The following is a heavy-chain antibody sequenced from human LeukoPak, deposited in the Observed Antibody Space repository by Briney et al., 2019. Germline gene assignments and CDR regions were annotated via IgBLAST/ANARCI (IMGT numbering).Heavy chain of an antibody. CDR3: VRVYIYGRSYFDY. J-gene: IGHJ4*02. CDR1: GASISNYY. D-gene: IGHD5-18*01. CDR2: IYYSRST. V-gene: IGHV4-59*08. Sequence: SETLSLTCTVSGASISNYYWTWIRQPPGKGLEWIGYIYYSRSTNYRPSLKSRITISVDTSKNQFSLHLTSVPAADTAVYYCVRVYIYGRSYFDYWGQGTLVTVSS.